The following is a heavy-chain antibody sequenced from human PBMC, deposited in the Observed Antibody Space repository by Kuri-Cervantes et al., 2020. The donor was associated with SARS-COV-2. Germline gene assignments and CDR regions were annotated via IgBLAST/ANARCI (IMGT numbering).Heavy chain of an antibody. Sequence: ETLSLTCAASGFTFSSHWMHWVRQAPGKGLVWDSRINSDGSTTSYADSVKGRFTISRDNAKNTLYLQMNSLRAEDTAVYYCARISIWVVAATLFLAYYYYYGMDVWGRGTTVTVSS. J-gene: IGHJ6*02. CDR3: ARISIWVVAATLFLAYYYYYGMDV. CDR1: GFTFSSHW. D-gene: IGHD2-15*01. CDR2: INSDGSTT. V-gene: IGHV3-74*01.